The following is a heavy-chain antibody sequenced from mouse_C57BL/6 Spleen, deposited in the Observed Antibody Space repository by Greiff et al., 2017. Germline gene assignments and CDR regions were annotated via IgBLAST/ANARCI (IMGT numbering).Heavy chain of an antibody. D-gene: IGHD2-2*01. CDR1: GYTFTSYW. V-gene: IGHV1-52*01. J-gene: IGHJ1*03. Sequence: QVQLQQPGAELVRPGSSVKLSCKASGYTFTSYWMHWVKQRPIKGLEWIGNIDPSDSETHYNQKFKDKATLTVDKSSSTAYMQLSSLTSEDSAVYNCARSEWLRWYFDVWGIGTTVTVSS. CDR3: ARSEWLRWYFDV. CDR2: IDPSDSET.